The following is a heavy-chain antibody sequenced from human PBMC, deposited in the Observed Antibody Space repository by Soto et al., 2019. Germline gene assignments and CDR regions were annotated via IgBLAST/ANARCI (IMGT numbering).Heavy chain of an antibody. CDR3: ARLGPAVVPAAMLPDYYYGMDV. CDR2: IYPGDSDT. V-gene: IGHV5-51*01. Sequence: GESLKISCKGSGYSFTSYWIGWVRQMPGKGLEWIGIIYPGDSDTRYSPSFQGQVTISADKSISTAYLQWSSLKASDTAMYYCARLGPAVVPAAMLPDYYYGMDVWGQGTTVTVSS. CDR1: GYSFTSYW. D-gene: IGHD2-2*01. J-gene: IGHJ6*02.